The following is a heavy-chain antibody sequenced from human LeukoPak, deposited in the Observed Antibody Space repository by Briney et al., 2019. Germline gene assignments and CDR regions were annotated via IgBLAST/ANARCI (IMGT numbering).Heavy chain of an antibody. CDR3: TGSSGWYGVLFDY. CDR2: IKRRNDGGLT. D-gene: IGHD6-19*01. V-gene: IGHV3-15*01. CDR1: GFTYNNSW. Sequence: PGGSLRLSCAACGFTYNNSWISWVRQAPREGLEWVGRIKRRNDGGLTEYAARVKDRLTISRDDSKNSVNVQLKSLKHEDTAVYYCTGSSGWYGVLFDYWGEGNLVTVSS. J-gene: IGHJ4*02.